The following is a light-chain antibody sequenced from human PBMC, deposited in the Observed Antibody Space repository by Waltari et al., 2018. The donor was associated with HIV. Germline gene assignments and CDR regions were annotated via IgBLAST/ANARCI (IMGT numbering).Light chain of an antibody. CDR3: QQSYSSPYT. V-gene: IGKV1-39*01. J-gene: IGKJ2*01. CDR2: AAS. CDR1: PSISTY. Sequence: DIQMTQSPFSLSASIGDRVTIACRASPSISTYLNWYQQRPGKAPKLLIYAASSLQSGVPSRFSGSGSVTDFTLSISSLQPEDSATYYCQQSYSSPYTFGQGTNLEIK.